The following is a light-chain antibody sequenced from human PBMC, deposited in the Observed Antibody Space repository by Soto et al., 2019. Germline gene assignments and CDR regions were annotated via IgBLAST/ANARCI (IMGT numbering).Light chain of an antibody. CDR3: VQYNIYPWT. J-gene: IGKJ1*01. Sequence: DIQMTQSPSCLSAFVGDGVNIXCRPSQDVRNDVDWFQVKPGKAPKSLIYAASRLQRVGPSRFSGSGSETEFSLTIINLQPEDFATYFCVQYNIYPWTFGQGTKVDIK. V-gene: IGKV1-17*02. CDR1: QDVRND. CDR2: AAS.